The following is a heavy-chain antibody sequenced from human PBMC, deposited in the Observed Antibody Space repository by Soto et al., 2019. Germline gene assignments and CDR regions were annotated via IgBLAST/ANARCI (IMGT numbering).Heavy chain of an antibody. J-gene: IGHJ6*04. Sequence: EVQLVESGGGLVQPGGSLRLSCAASGFSFSDFWMSWVRQGPVKGLEWLANTNPDGSEIYYVDSVKCLFISSRYDAKNIPALQIKRPSCDDAAVYFCAREKITGGAEYVAVWGKGTAVSVSS. CDR3: AREKITGGAEYVAV. V-gene: IGHV3-7*01. D-gene: IGHD1-20*01. CDR2: TNPDGSEI. CDR1: GFSFSDFW.